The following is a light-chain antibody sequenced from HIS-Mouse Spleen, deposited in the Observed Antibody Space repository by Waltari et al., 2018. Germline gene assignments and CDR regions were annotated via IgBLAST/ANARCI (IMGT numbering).Light chain of an antibody. CDR1: SSDVGGYTY. CDR3: SSYTSSSFNVV. J-gene: IGLJ2*01. CDR2: DVS. V-gene: IGLV2-14*03. Sequence: QSALTQPASLSGSPGQSITISCTATSSDVGGYTYVSLYQQHPGKAPKLMIYDVSNRPSGVSNRFSGSKSGNTASLTISGLQAEDEADYYCSSYTSSSFNVVFGGGTKLTVL.